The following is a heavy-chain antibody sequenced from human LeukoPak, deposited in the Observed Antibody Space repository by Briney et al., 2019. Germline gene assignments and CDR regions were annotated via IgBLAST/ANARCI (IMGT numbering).Heavy chain of an antibody. Sequence: PSETLSLTCTVSGGSISSGSYYWSWIRQPAGKGLEWIGRIYTSGSTNYNPSLKSRVTISVDTSKNQFSLKLSSVTAADTAVYYCASGRRDFWSGSALDYWGQGTLVTVSS. CDR1: GGSISSGSYY. J-gene: IGHJ4*02. CDR3: ASGRRDFWSGSALDY. CDR2: IYTSGST. V-gene: IGHV4-61*02. D-gene: IGHD3-3*01.